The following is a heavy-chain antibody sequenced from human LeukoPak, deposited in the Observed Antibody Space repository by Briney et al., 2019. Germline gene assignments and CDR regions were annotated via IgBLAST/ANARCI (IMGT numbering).Heavy chain of an antibody. CDR3: ARGGSTGYNYNAFDM. V-gene: IGHV3-48*03. Sequence: AGGSLRLSCEASGLTFSIYEMNWVRLAPGKGLEWVSFISSSGVIIHYADSVKGRFTISRDNAKNSLYLQMNSLRAEDTAVYYCARGGSTGYNYNAFDMWGQGTMVAVSS. J-gene: IGHJ3*02. D-gene: IGHD3-22*01. CDR2: ISSSGVII. CDR1: GLTFSIYE.